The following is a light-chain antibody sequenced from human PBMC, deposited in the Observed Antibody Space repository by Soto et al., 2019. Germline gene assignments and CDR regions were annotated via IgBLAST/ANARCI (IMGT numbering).Light chain of an antibody. V-gene: IGKV3-20*01. CDR1: QSVSSNY. CDR3: QHYGRSAYT. J-gene: IGKJ2*01. CDR2: GAS. Sequence: EIVLTQSPGTLSLSQGERATLSCRASQSVSSNYLAWYQQQPGQAPRLLIYGASSRATGIPDRFSGSGSGTDFTLTINRLEPQDFAVYYCQHYGRSAYTFGQGTTLEIK.